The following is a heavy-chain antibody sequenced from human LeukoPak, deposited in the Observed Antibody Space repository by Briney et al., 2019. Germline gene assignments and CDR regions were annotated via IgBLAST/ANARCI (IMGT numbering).Heavy chain of an antibody. CDR2: ISTSGNII. J-gene: IGHJ4*02. CDR1: GFTFSDYE. CDR3: AREGRGFADGFDY. Sequence: GGSLRLSCAVSGFTFSDYEMNWVGQAPGKGLEWVSYISTSGNIIHYADSVKGRFTISRDDAKNSLYLQMNSLRAEDTAIYYCAREGRGFADGFDYWGQGTLVTVSS. V-gene: IGHV3-48*03. D-gene: IGHD5-12*01.